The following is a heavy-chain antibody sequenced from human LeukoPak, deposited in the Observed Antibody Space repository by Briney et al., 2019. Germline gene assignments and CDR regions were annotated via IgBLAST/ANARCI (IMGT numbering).Heavy chain of an antibody. V-gene: IGHV3-23*01. CDR2: ISNNGGYT. CDR1: GFTFSSSA. D-gene: IGHD2-15*01. J-gene: IGHJ4*02. CDR3: AKQLGYCSDGSCYFPY. Sequence: GGSLRLSCAASGFTFSSSAMSWVRQAPGKGLEWVSDISNNGGYTYSADSVQGRFTISRDNSKSTLCLQMNSLRAEDTAVYYCAKQLGYCSDGSCYFPYWGQGTLVTVSS.